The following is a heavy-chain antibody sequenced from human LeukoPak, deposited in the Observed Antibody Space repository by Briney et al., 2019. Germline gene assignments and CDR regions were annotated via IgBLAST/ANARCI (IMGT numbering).Heavy chain of an antibody. CDR3: ARVYDYGGYDRRESVVP. Sequence: GASVKVSCKASGYTFTGYYMHWVRQAPGQGLEWMGWINPNSGGTNYAQKFQGRVTMTRDTSISTAYMELSRLRSDDTAVYYCARVYDYGGYDRRESVVPWGQGTLVTVSS. D-gene: IGHD4-17*01. CDR1: GYTFTGYY. CDR2: INPNSGGT. J-gene: IGHJ5*02. V-gene: IGHV1-2*02.